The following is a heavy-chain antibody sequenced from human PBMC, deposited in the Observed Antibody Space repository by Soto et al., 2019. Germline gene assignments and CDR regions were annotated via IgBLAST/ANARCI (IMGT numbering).Heavy chain of an antibody. CDR3: AKDSGRSSGWYY. CDR1: GFTLSSYA. J-gene: IGHJ4*02. CDR2: ISGSGGST. D-gene: IGHD6-19*01. Sequence: EVQLLESGGGLVQPGGSLRLSCAASGFTLSSYAMSWVRQAPGKGLEWVSTISGSGGSTYYADSVRGRFTISRDKSENTLYLQMNSLRAEDTAVYYCAKDSGRSSGWYYWGQGTLVTVSS. V-gene: IGHV3-23*01.